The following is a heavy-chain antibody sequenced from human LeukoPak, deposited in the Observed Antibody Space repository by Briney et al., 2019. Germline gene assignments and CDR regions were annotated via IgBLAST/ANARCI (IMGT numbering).Heavy chain of an antibody. CDR2: IYYSGST. D-gene: IGHD6-19*01. J-gene: IGHJ4*02. CDR3: ARPSSGWYFVY. V-gene: IGHV4-39*01. CDR1: GGSISSSSYY. Sequence: PSEPLSLPCTVSGGSISSSSYYWGWIRQPPGKGLEWIGSIYYSGSTYYNPSLKSRVTISVDTSKNQFSLKLSSVTAADTAVYYCARPSSGWYFVYWGQGTLVTVSS.